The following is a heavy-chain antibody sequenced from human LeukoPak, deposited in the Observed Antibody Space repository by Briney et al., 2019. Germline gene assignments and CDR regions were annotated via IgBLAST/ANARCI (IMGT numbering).Heavy chain of an antibody. CDR1: GFTFSSYG. D-gene: IGHD6-13*01. V-gene: IGHV3-30*06. J-gene: IGHJ5*02. Sequence: PGRSLRLSCAASGFTFSSYGMHWVRQAPGKGLEWVAVISYDGSNKYYADSVKGRFTISRDNSKNTLYLQMNSLRAEDTAVYYCARDRIGSSWYPPPAWGQGTLVTVSS. CDR2: ISYDGSNK. CDR3: ARDRIGSSWYPPPA.